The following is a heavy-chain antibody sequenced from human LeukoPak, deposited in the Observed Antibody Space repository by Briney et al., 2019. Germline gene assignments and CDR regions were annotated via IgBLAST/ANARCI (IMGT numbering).Heavy chain of an antibody. V-gene: IGHV3-23*01. CDR3: AKDQVDGYNSWSS. J-gene: IGHJ5*02. CDR2: ISGSGGST. Sequence: PGGSLRLSCAASGFTFSSYGMSWVRQAPGKGLEWVSAISGSGGSTYYADSVKGRFTISRDNSKNTLYLQMNSLRAEDTAVYYCAKDQVDGYNSWSSWGQGTLVTVSS. D-gene: IGHD5-24*01. CDR1: GFTFSSYG.